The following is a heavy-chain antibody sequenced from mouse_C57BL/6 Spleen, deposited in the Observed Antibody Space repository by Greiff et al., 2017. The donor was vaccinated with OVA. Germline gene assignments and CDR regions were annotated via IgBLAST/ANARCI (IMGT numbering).Heavy chain of an antibody. CDR1: GYSFTDYN. Sequence: VHVKQSGPELVKPGASVKISCKASGYSFTDYNMNWVKQSNGKSLEWIGVINPNYGTTSYNQKFKGKATLTVDQSSSTAYMQLNSLTSEDSAVYYCARENYGSSPAWFADWGQGTLVTVSA. J-gene: IGHJ3*01. V-gene: IGHV1-39*01. D-gene: IGHD1-1*01. CDR2: INPNYGTT. CDR3: ARENYGSSPAWFAD.